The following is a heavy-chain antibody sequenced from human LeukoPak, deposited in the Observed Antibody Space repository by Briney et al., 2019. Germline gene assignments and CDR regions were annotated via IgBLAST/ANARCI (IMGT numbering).Heavy chain of an antibody. J-gene: IGHJ4*02. CDR2: IIPILGIA. V-gene: IGHV1-69*04. CDR1: GGTFSSYA. D-gene: IGHD5-18*01. Sequence: ASVKVSCKASGGTFSSYAISWVRQAPGQGLEWMGRIIPILGIANYAQKFQGRVTITRDTSASTAYMELSSLRSEDTAVYYCARGVGYSLSYFDYWGQGTLVTVSS. CDR3: ARGVGYSLSYFDY.